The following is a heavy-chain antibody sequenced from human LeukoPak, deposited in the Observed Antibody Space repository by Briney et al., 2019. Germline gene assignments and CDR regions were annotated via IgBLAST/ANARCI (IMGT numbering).Heavy chain of an antibody. CDR1: GFTFSSYE. D-gene: IGHD2-15*01. CDR3: ARFGYVAAVDL. V-gene: IGHV3-21*01. Sequence: GSLRLSCAASGFTFSSYEMNWVRQAPGKGLEWVSSISSSSSYIYYADSVKGRFTISRDNAKNLLYLQMNSLRAEDTAVYYCARFGYVAAVDLWGQGTLVTVSS. CDR2: ISSSSSYI. J-gene: IGHJ4*02.